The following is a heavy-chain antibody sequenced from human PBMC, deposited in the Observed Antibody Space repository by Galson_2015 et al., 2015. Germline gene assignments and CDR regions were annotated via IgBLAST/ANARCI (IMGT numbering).Heavy chain of an antibody. Sequence: SLRLSCAASGFTFSSYGMHWVRQAPGKGLEWVAVISYDGSNKYYADSVKGRFTISRDNSKNTLYLQMNSLRAEDTAVYYCAKGGKLGWRWLQLGVDYWGQGTLVTVSS. V-gene: IGHV3-30*18. CDR2: ISYDGSNK. J-gene: IGHJ4*02. D-gene: IGHD5-24*01. CDR1: GFTFSSYG. CDR3: AKGGKLGWRWLQLGVDY.